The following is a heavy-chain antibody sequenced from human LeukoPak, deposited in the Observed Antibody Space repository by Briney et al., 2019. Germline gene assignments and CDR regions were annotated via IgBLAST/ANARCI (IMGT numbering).Heavy chain of an antibody. CDR3: ARYGFSSVWQGGWHAFDI. CDR2: IHPTVGDT. V-gene: IGHV1-46*01. CDR1: GYTFTNYY. D-gene: IGHD6-25*01. Sequence: GASVKVSCKASGYTFTNYYLHWVRQAPGQGLEWMGIIHPTVGDTTYAQKFQGRVTMTRDMSTGTVYMDLSSLRSEDTAVYYCARYGFSSVWQGGWHAFDIWGQGTTVTVSS. J-gene: IGHJ3*02.